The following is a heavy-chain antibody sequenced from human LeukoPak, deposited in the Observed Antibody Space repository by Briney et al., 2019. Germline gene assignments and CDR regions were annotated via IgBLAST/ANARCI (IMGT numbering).Heavy chain of an antibody. D-gene: IGHD5-18*01. CDR1: GGSISSGSYY. Sequence: SETLSLTCTVSGGSISSGSYYWSWIRQPAGKGLEWIGRIYTSGSTNYNPSLKSRVTISVDTSKNQFSLKLSSVTAADTAVYYCARGFSYGYDAFDIWGQGTMVTVSS. CDR3: ARGFSYGYDAFDI. V-gene: IGHV4-61*02. CDR2: IYTSGST. J-gene: IGHJ3*02.